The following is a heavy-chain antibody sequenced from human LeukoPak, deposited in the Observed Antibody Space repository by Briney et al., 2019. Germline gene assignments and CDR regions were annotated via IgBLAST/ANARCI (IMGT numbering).Heavy chain of an antibody. CDR1: GFTVSSSY. Sequence: GGSLRLSCAASGFTVSSSYMSWVRQAPGKGLEWVSVIYSGGSTYYADSVKGRFTISRDNSKNTLYLQMNSLRAEDTAVYYCARGEVMATRTWVDYWGQGTLVTVSS. CDR3: ARGEVMATRTWVDY. J-gene: IGHJ4*02. D-gene: IGHD5-24*01. V-gene: IGHV3-66*01. CDR2: IYSGGST.